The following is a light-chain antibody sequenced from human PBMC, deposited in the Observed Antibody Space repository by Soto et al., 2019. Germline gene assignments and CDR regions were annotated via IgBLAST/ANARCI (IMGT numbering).Light chain of an antibody. Sequence: EIVLTQSPGTLSLSPGERATLSCRASQSVSSRFLAWYQQKPGQAHKVLIYGASTRATGIPDRFSGSGSGTDFTLIISRLEPEDLAVYYCQQYATSRTFGQGTKVEMK. CDR1: QSVSSRF. J-gene: IGKJ1*01. CDR3: QQYATSRT. CDR2: GAS. V-gene: IGKV3-20*01.